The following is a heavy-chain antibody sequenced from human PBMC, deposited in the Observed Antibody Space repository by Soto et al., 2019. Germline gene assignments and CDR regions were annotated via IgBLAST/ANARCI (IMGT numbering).Heavy chain of an antibody. CDR2: INHSGST. CDR1: GGSFSGYY. CDR3: ARVRYFDWAPGGYFDY. Sequence: SETLSLTCAVYGGSFSGYYWTWIRQPPGTGLEWIGEINHSGSTNYNPSLKSRVTISVDKSKNQFSLKLSSVTAADTAVYYCARVRYFDWAPGGYFDYWGQGTLVTVSS. D-gene: IGHD3-9*01. V-gene: IGHV4-34*01. J-gene: IGHJ4*02.